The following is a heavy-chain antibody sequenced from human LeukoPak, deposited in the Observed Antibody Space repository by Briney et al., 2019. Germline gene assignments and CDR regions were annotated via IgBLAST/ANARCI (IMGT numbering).Heavy chain of an antibody. CDR1: GGTFSSYA. Sequence: ASVKVSCKASGGTFSSYAISWVRQAPGQGLEWMGGIIPIFGTANYAQKFQGRVTTTTDESTSTAYMELSSLRSEDTAVYYCARAGGECSSTSCYTPTNWFDPWGQGTLVTVSS. CDR3: ARAGGECSSTSCYTPTNWFDP. D-gene: IGHD2-2*02. J-gene: IGHJ5*02. CDR2: IIPIFGTA. V-gene: IGHV1-69*05.